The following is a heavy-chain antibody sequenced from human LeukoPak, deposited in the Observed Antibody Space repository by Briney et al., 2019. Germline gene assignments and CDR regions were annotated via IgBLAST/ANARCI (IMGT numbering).Heavy chain of an antibody. V-gene: IGHV1-69*01. J-gene: IGHJ4*02. CDR1: GGTFSSYT. CDR3: AGVGGAIAALV. Sequence: GSSVKVSCKASGGTFSSYTINWVRQAPGQGLEWMGGIIPVFGTANYVQKFQGRVTITADESTSTAYMELSSLRSEDTAVYYCAGVGGAIAALVWGQGTLVTVSS. D-gene: IGHD6-6*01. CDR2: IIPVFGTA.